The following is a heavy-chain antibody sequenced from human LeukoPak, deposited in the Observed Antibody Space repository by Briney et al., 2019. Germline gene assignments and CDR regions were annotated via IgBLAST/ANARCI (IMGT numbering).Heavy chain of an antibody. J-gene: IGHJ4*02. V-gene: IGHV1-69*01. CDR3: ARDLRDFWSGLQFDY. D-gene: IGHD3-3*01. Sequence: GSSVKVSCKASGGTFSSYAISWVRQAPGQGLEWMGGIIPIFGTANYAQKFQGRVTITADESTSTAYMELSSPRSEDTAVYYCARDLRDFWSGLQFDYWGQGTLVTVSS. CDR2: IIPIFGTA. CDR1: GGTFSSYA.